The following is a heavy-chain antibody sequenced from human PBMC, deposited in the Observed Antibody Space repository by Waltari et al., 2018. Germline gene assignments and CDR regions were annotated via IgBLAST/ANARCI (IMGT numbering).Heavy chain of an antibody. Sequence: QVQLQESGPGLVKPSQTLSLTCTVSGGSISSGSYYWSWIRQPAGKGLGWIGRIYTSGSTNYNPALKIRVTISVDTSKNQFSLKLSSVTAADTAVYYCARDPLAYCGGDCYYYYYGMDVWGQGTTVTVSS. CDR3: ARDPLAYCGGDCYYYYYGMDV. J-gene: IGHJ6*02. CDR1: GGSISSGSYY. D-gene: IGHD2-21*02. V-gene: IGHV4-61*02. CDR2: IYTSGST.